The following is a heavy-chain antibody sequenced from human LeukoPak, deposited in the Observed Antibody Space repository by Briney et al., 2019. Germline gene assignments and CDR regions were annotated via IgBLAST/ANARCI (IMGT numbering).Heavy chain of an antibody. Sequence: SETLSLTCAVSGGSISSGSYYWSWLRQPAGMGLEWIGRIYTSGSTNYNPSLKSRVTISVDTSKNQSSLKLSSVTAADTAVYYCARGYVLRYFAMAFDPWGQGTLVTVSS. CDR1: GGSISSGSYY. J-gene: IGHJ5*02. CDR3: ARGYVLRYFAMAFDP. V-gene: IGHV4-61*02. CDR2: IYTSGST. D-gene: IGHD3-9*01.